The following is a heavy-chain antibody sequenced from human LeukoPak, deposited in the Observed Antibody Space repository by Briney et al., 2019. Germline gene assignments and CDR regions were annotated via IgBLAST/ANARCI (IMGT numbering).Heavy chain of an antibody. CDR2: ISGSGGST. CDR3: SGDPNGDYVGAFDM. J-gene: IGHJ3*02. Sequence: GGSLRLSCAASGFTFSNYAMTWVRQAPGKGLEWVSAISGSGGSTYYADSVKGRFTISRDNSKNTLFLQMNSLRGEDTAVYYCSGDPNGDYVGAFDMWGPGTMVTVSS. CDR1: GFTFSNYA. D-gene: IGHD4-17*01. V-gene: IGHV3-23*01.